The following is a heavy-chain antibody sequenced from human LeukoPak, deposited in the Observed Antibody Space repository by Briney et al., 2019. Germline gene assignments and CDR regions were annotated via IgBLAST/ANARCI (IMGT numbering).Heavy chain of an antibody. CDR3: ARLEKGTMIY. Sequence: LGESLKISCKGSGYSFSSYWISWVRQMPGKGLEWMGRIDPGDSFTKYRPSLEGRVTISADKSLSTVYLQWSSLKASDTAMYYCARLEKGTMIYWGQGTLVTVSS. J-gene: IGHJ1*01. CDR1: GYSFSSYW. CDR2: IDPGDSFT. D-gene: IGHD3-22*01. V-gene: IGHV5-10-1*01.